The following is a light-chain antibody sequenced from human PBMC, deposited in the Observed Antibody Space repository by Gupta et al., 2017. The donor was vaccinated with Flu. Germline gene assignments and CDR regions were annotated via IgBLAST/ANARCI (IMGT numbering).Light chain of an antibody. CDR1: GSDVGGYNY. J-gene: IGLJ2*01. Sequence: QSALTQPRPVSGSPGQSVTISCTGTGSDVGGYNYVSWYRQHPGEAPKPIVSDVSKRPSGVPDRCSGSKSGNTASLTISGLQVDDEADYYCCSYAGSDTVVFGGGTQLTVL. CDR3: CSYAGSDTVV. CDR2: DVS. V-gene: IGLV2-11*01.